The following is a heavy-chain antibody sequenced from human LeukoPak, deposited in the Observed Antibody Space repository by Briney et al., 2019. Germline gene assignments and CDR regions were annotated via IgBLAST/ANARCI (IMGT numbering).Heavy chain of an antibody. CDR2: IYYSGST. CDR1: GGSIKSNNW. Sequence: PSETLSLTCAVSGGSIKSNNWWSWVRQPPGKGLEWIGYIYYSGSTNYNPSLKSRVTISVDTSKNQFSLKLSSVTAADTAVYHCARDNWNYGSSMDVWGQGTTVTVSS. V-gene: IGHV4-59*01. CDR3: ARDNWNYGSSMDV. J-gene: IGHJ6*02. D-gene: IGHD1-7*01.